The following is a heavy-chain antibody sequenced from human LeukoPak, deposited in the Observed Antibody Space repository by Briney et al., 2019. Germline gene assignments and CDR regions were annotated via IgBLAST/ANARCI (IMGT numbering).Heavy chain of an antibody. V-gene: IGHV3-48*01. D-gene: IGHD3-9*01. CDR1: GFTFSSYS. CDR2: ISSSSSTI. CDR3: AREISYAGWDY. J-gene: IGHJ4*02. Sequence: GGSLRLSCAASGFTFSSYSMNWVRQAPGKGLEWVSYISSSSSTIYYADSVKGRFTISRDNAKNSLYLQMNSLRAEDTAVYYCAREISYAGWDYGGQGTLVTVSS.